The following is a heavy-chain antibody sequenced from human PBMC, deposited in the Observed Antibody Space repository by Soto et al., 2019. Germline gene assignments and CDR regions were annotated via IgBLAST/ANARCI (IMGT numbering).Heavy chain of an antibody. J-gene: IGHJ5*01. CDR3: TKDWQHDS. CDR2: INTSGGNT. D-gene: IGHD6-13*01. V-gene: IGHV3-23*01. CDR1: GFTFSNYA. Sequence: EVQLLESGGGLVQPGGSLRLSCAASGFTFSNYAMTWVRQAPGKGLECVSTINTSGGNTHYADSVKGRFSVSRDNSKNTLSLQMNILRADDTAVYYCTKDWQHDSWCQGTLVTVSS.